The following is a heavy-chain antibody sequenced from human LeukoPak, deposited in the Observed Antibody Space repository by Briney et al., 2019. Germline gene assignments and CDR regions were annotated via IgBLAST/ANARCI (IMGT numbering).Heavy chain of an antibody. CDR2: ISTSSSYI. CDR1: GFIFSSYG. CDR3: ARDGSIPWGYYMDV. Sequence: GGSLRLSCAASGFIFSSYGMHWVRQAPGRGLEWVSFISTSSSYIYYADSVKGRFTISRDNARNSLYLQMNGLRAEDTAVYYCARDGSIPWGYYMDVWGKGTTVTISS. D-gene: IGHD2-2*02. V-gene: IGHV3-21*01. J-gene: IGHJ6*03.